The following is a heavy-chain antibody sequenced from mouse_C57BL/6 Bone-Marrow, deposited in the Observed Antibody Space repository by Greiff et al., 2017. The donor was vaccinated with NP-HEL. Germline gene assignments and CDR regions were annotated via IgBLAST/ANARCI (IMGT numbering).Heavy chain of an antibody. CDR3: ARALSTMITTRFAY. CDR1: GFTFSSYA. V-gene: IGHV5-4*01. J-gene: IGHJ3*01. CDR2: ISDGGSYT. Sequence: EVQRVESGGGLVKPGGSLKLSCAASGFTFSSYAMSWVRQTPEKRLEWVATISDGGSYTYYPDNVKGRFTISRDNAKNNLYLQMSHLKSEDTAMYYCARALSTMITTRFAYWGQGTLVTVSA. D-gene: IGHD2-4*01.